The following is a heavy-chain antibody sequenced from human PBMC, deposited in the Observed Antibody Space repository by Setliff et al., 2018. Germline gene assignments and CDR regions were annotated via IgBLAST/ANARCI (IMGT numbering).Heavy chain of an antibody. J-gene: IGHJ5*02. CDR2: INHDGIEK. CDR1: RFTFSNYW. Sequence: ETLSLSCAASRFTFSNYWMSWVRQAPGKGLEWVANINHDGIEKYYVDSVKGRFTISRDNAKNSLYLQMNSLRAEDTAVYYCVRGGEGRDDSNSGSWGQGTLVTVSS. CDR3: VRGGEGRDDSNSGS. D-gene: IGHD2-21*02. V-gene: IGHV3-7*01.